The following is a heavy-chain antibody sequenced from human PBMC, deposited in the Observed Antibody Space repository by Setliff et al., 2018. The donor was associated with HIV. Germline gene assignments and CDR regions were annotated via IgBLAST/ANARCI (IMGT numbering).Heavy chain of an antibody. D-gene: IGHD3-3*01. V-gene: IGHV3-23*01. CDR1: GFTFSNYV. Sequence: GGSLRLSCAASGFTFSNYVINWVRQAPGKGLEWISGISGSGVNSYYADSVKGRFTISRDNSKNTVYLQMNSLRAEDSAVYYCARDYYNFQDMWGQGTMVTVSS. J-gene: IGHJ3*02. CDR3: ARDYYNFQDM. CDR2: ISGSGVNS.